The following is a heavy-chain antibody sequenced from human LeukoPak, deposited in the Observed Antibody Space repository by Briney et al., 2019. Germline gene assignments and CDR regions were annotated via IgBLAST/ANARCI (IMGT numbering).Heavy chain of an antibody. Sequence: GGSLRLSCVASGFIFDDYAIHWVRQAPGKGLEWVSGISWNSGSIGYADSVKGRFTISRDNAKNSLYLQMNSLRAEDTALYYCAKDSDYGDRYYYYGMDVWGQGTTVTVSS. CDR1: GFIFDDYA. D-gene: IGHD4-17*01. V-gene: IGHV3-9*01. CDR3: AKDSDYGDRYYYYGMDV. J-gene: IGHJ6*02. CDR2: ISWNSGSI.